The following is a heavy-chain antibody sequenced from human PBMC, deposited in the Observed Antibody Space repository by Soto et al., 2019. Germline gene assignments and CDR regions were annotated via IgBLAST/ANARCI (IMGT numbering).Heavy chain of an antibody. J-gene: IGHJ5*02. V-gene: IGHV3-30*04. CDR2: ISHDGSDK. CDR3: ARDRVAGPQQNWFDP. CDR1: GFVXSIYA. Sequence: PGGSLRLSCAASGFVXSIYAMHWVRQAPGEGLEWVAVISHDGSDKRYADSVKGRFTISRDNSKNTMYLQMNSLRSEDTAVYYCARDRVAGPQQNWFDPWGQGSLVTVSS. D-gene: IGHD6-19*01.